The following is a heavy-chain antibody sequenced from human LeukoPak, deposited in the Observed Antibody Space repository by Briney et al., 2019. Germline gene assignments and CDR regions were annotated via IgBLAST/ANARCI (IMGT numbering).Heavy chain of an antibody. V-gene: IGHV3-7*01. CDR2: IKQDGSEK. CDR1: GFTFSSYW. D-gene: IGHD6-6*01. Sequence: GGSLRLSCAASGFTFSSYWMSWVRQAPGKGLEWVANIKQDGSEKYYVDSVKGRFTISRDNAKNSLYLQMNSLRAEDTAVYYCARADSSIAARLSRSSIFNYYYYMDVWGKGTTVTISS. J-gene: IGHJ6*03. CDR3: ARADSSIAARLSRSSIFNYYYYMDV.